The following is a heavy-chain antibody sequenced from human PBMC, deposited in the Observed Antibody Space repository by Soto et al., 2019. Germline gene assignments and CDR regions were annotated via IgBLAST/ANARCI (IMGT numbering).Heavy chain of an antibody. CDR3: ASSYGSGYRAFDY. J-gene: IGHJ4*02. Sequence: SVEVSCKASGDTYNFYSINWVRQDPGLGLEWMGRVNPIVSMSNYAQKFQGRVTMTADKSTSTAYMELSSLRSEDTAIYYCASSYGSGYRAFDYWGQGALVTVSS. V-gene: IGHV1-69*02. CDR1: GDTYNFYS. CDR2: VNPIVSMS. D-gene: IGHD3-10*01.